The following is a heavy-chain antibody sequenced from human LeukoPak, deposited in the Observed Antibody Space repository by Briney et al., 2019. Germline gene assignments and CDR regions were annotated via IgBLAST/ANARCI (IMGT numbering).Heavy chain of an antibody. CDR1: GCTFSSHW. D-gene: IGHD3-10*01. J-gene: IGHJ4*02. Sequence: PGGSLRLSCAASGCTFSSHWMSWVRQAPGKGLEWVANIRQDGSEKNYVDSVKGRFTISRENAKNSLYLQMNSLRAEDTAVYYCARDSAFGGYWGQGTLVTVSS. CDR2: IRQDGSEK. CDR3: ARDSAFGGY. V-gene: IGHV3-7*01.